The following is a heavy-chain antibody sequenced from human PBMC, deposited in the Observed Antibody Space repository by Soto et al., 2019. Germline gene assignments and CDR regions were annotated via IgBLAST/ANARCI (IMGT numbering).Heavy chain of an antibody. CDR1: GGSISSSSYY. D-gene: IGHD6-13*01. CDR3: AGHRDSSPSRPGENWFHP. CDR2: IYYSGST. J-gene: IGHJ5*02. Sequence: SETLSLTCTVSGGSISSSSYYWGWIRQPPGRGLEWIGSIYYSGSTYYNPSLKSRVTISVDTSKNQFSLKLSSVTAADTAVYYWAGHRDSSPSRPGENWFHPWGQGTLVTVS. V-gene: IGHV4-39*01.